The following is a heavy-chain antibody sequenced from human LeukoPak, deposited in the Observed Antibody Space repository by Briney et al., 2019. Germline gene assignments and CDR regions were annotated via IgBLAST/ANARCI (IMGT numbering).Heavy chain of an antibody. J-gene: IGHJ4*02. V-gene: IGHV3-48*03. Sequence: GGSLRLSCAGSGFTFSNYEMNWVRQAPGKGLEWVSYISTSGDTIYYADSLKGRFTISRDNAKNSLYLQMNSLRAEDTAVYYCARSSARDFDFWGQGTLVTVSS. CDR1: GFTFSNYE. CDR2: ISTSGDTI. CDR3: ARSSARDFDF.